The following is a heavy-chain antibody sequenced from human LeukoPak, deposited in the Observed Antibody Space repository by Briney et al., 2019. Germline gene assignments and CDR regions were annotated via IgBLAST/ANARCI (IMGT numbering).Heavy chain of an antibody. J-gene: IGHJ4*02. CDR1: GFTFSSYA. CDR2: ISGSGGST. V-gene: IGHV3-23*01. D-gene: IGHD6-13*01. CDR3: AKDQAASPTYFDY. Sequence: GGSLRLSCAASGFTFSSYAMSWVRQAPGEGLEWVSAISGSGGSTYYADSVKGRFTISRDNSKNTLYLQMNSLRAEDTAVYYCAKDQAASPTYFDYWGQGTLVTVSS.